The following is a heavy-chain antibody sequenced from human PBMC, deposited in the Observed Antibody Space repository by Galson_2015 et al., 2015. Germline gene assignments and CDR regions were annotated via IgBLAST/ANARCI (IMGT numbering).Heavy chain of an antibody. Sequence: SLRLSCAASGFTVSSNYMSWVRQAPGKGLEWVSVIYSGGSTYYADSVKGRFTISRDNSKNTLYLQMNSLRAEDTAVYYCARDVTDGISDAFDIWGQGTMVTVSS. D-gene: IGHD1-14*01. CDR1: GFTVSSNY. CDR2: IYSGGST. V-gene: IGHV3-53*01. J-gene: IGHJ3*02. CDR3: ARDVTDGISDAFDI.